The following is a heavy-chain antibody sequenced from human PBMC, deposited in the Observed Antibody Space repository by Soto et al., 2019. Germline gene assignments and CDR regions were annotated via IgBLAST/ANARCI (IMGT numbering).Heavy chain of an antibody. J-gene: IGHJ4*02. Sequence: ASVKVSCKASGYTFTSYAMHWVRQAPGQRLEWMGWINAGNGNTKYSQKFQGRVTITRDTSASTAYMELSSLRSEDTAVYYCARDGGEYCSSTSCYLPHDYWGQGTLVTVSS. CDR1: GYTFTSYA. V-gene: IGHV1-3*01. D-gene: IGHD2-2*01. CDR2: INAGNGNT. CDR3: ARDGGEYCSSTSCYLPHDY.